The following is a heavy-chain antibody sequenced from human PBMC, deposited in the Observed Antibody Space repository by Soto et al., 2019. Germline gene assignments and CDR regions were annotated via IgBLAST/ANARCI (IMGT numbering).Heavy chain of an antibody. D-gene: IGHD1-1*01. CDR1: GCSISSYY. J-gene: IGHJ6*02. V-gene: IGHV4-59*01. CDR2: IYYSGIT. Sequence: PSETLSLTCTVSGCSISSYYWSWIRQPPGKGLGWIGYIYYSGITNYNPSLKSRVTISVDTSKNQFSLKLSSVAAADTAVYYCARYKSNYYYGMDVWGQGTTVTVS. CDR3: ARYKSNYYYGMDV.